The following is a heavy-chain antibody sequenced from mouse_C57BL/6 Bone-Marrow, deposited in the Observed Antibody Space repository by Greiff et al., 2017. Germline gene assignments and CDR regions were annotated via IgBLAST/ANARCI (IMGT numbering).Heavy chain of an antibody. Sequence: VQLQESGAELARPGASVKLSCKASGYTFTSYGISWVKQRTGQGLEWIGEIYPRSGNTYYNEKLKGKATLTADKSSSTAYMELRSLKSEDSEVYFCARNYYGSSPWFAYWGQGTLVTVSA. J-gene: IGHJ3*01. CDR1: GYTFTSYG. CDR3: ARNYYGSSPWFAY. V-gene: IGHV1-81*01. CDR2: IYPRSGNT. D-gene: IGHD1-1*01.